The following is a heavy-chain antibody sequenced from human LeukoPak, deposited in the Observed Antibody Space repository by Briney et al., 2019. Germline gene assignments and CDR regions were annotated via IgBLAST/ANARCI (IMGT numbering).Heavy chain of an antibody. Sequence: ASVKVSCKASGYTFTGYYMHWVRQAPGQGLEWMGWINPNSGGTNYAQKFQGRVTMTRDTSISTAYMELSRLRSDDMAVYYCARGGFRQYSSSRPNDYWGQGTLVTVSS. V-gene: IGHV1-2*02. CDR2: INPNSGGT. D-gene: IGHD6-13*01. CDR1: GYTFTGYY. J-gene: IGHJ4*02. CDR3: ARGGFRQYSSSRPNDY.